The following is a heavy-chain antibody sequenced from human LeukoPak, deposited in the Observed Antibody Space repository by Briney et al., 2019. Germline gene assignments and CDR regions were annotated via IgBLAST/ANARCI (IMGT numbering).Heavy chain of an antibody. V-gene: IGHV4-4*09. CDR1: SGSSSFYY. CDR3: VRPGQSRWWVYFNY. Sequence: SETLSLTCAVPSGSSSFYYWTWIRQPPGKGLEWIGNIHTSGSTHYNPSLKSRVAMSIDTSKNQFSLRLSSVTAADTAVYYCVRPGQSRWWVYFNYWGQGTVVTVSS. D-gene: IGHD2-15*01. J-gene: IGHJ4*02. CDR2: IHTSGST.